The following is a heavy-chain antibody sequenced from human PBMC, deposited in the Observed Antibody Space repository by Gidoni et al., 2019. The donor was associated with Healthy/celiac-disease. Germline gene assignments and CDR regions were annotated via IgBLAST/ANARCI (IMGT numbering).Heavy chain of an antibody. D-gene: IGHD7-27*01. CDR1: GFTFSSYG. CDR3: ARGRSTGYYYYYYGMDV. CDR2: IWYDGSNK. J-gene: IGHJ6*02. Sequence: QVQLVESGGGVVQPGRSLRLSCAASGFTFSSYGMHWVRQAPGKGLEWVAVIWYDGSNKYYADSVKGRFTISRDNSKNTLYLQMNSLRAEDTAVYYCARGRSTGYYYYYYGMDVWGQGTTVTVSS. V-gene: IGHV3-33*01.